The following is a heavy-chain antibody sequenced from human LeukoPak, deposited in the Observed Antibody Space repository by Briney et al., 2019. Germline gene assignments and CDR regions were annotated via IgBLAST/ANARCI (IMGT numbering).Heavy chain of an antibody. V-gene: IGHV3-33*01. Sequence: GGNLRLSCAASGFTFSSYGMHWVRQAPGKGLEWVAVIWYDGSNKYYADSVKGRFTISRDNSKSTLYLQMNSLRAEDTAVYYCAREWSYCSSTSCYPDYWGQGTLVTVSS. CDR1: GFTFSSYG. CDR2: IWYDGSNK. CDR3: AREWSYCSSTSCYPDY. D-gene: IGHD2-2*01. J-gene: IGHJ4*02.